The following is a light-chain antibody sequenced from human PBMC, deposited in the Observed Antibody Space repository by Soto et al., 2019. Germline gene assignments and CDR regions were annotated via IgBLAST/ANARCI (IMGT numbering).Light chain of an antibody. CDR1: QSIALS. CDR3: QQSFRSPIT. Sequence: DIHMTQSPSSLSAWVVGTVSIGFLASQSIALSVNWYQQKPGKAPKLLIYVAFTLESGVPSRFSGSGSGTEFTLTIRSLQPEDFATYYCQQSFRSPITFGQGTRLEIK. J-gene: IGKJ5*01. CDR2: VAF. V-gene: IGKV1-39*01.